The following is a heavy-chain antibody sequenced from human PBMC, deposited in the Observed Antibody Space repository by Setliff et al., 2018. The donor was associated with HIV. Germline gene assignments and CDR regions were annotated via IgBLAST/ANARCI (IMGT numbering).Heavy chain of an antibody. D-gene: IGHD3-10*01. CDR2: TSNKATRYTT. CDR1: GFTFTGHY. Sequence: GGSLRLSCAASGFTFTGHYMVWVRQAPGKGLEWVGRTSNKATRYTTEYAATVKGSFTISRDESKNSLYLQMNSLKTEDTAVYYCARGRLLWSGSYYYYYMDVWGKGTTVTVSS. J-gene: IGHJ6*03. V-gene: IGHV3-72*01. CDR3: ARGRLLWSGSYYYYYMDV.